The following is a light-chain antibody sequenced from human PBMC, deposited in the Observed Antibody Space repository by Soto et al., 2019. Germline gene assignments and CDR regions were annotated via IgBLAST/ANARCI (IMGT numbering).Light chain of an antibody. J-gene: IGLJ3*02. CDR2: DVS. V-gene: IGLV2-11*01. CDR3: CSYAGSYTWL. CDR1: SSDVGGYNY. Sequence: QSALTQPRSVSGSPGQSVTISCTGTSSDVGGYNYVSWYQQHPGKAPKLMIYDVSKRPSGVPDRFSGSTSGNTASLTISGLQAEDEADYYCCSYAGSYTWLFGGGTKLTVL.